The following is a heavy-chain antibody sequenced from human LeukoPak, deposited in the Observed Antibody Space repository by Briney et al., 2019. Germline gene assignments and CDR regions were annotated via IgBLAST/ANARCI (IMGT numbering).Heavy chain of an antibody. CDR3: AKYSGSYYYPPNWDS. D-gene: IGHD1-26*01. J-gene: IGHJ4*02. Sequence: GGSLRLSCAASGFTFSNYTMTWVRQAPGKGLEWVSGTSGSGSSTYYADSVKGRFTLSRDYPKNTLYLQVNSLRAEDTAVYFCAKYSGSYYYPPNWDSWGQGTLVTVSS. CDR2: TSGSGSST. V-gene: IGHV3-23*01. CDR1: GFTFSNYT.